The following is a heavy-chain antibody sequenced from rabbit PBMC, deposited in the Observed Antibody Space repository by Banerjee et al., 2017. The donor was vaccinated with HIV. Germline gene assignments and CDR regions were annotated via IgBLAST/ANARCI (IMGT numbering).Heavy chain of an antibody. CDR2: IYAGSSGST. V-gene: IGHV1S45*01. J-gene: IGHJ4*01. CDR3: ARVNGSSSDYYNL. D-gene: IGHD1-1*01. Sequence: QEQLVESGGGLVQPEGSLTLTCKASGFDFSSNAMCWVRQAPGKGLEWIACIYAGSSGSTYYASWAKGRFTSSKTSSTTVTLQMTSLTAADTATYFCARVNGSSSDYYNLWGPGTLVTVS. CDR1: GFDFSSNA.